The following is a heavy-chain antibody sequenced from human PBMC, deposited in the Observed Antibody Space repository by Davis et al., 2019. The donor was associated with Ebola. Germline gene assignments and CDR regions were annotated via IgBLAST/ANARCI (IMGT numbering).Heavy chain of an antibody. Sequence: MPSETLSLTCTVSGGSISSYYWSWIRQPPGKGLEWIGYISYSGSTNYNPSLKSRVTISVDTSKKQFSLKLSSVTAADTAVYYCARENRRDVVNSRGLYFDYWGQGTLVTVSS. CDR2: ISYSGST. CDR3: ARENRRDVVNSRGLYFDY. CDR1: GGSISSYY. V-gene: IGHV4-59*12. J-gene: IGHJ4*02. D-gene: IGHD2-15*01.